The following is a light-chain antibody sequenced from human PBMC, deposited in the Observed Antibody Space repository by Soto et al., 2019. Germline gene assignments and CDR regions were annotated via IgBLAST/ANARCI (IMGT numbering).Light chain of an antibody. CDR1: SSNIGSHP. Sequence: QSVLTQPPSASGTPGQRVSISCSGSSSNIGSHPVNWYQQLPGTAPKLLLYGDNQRPSGVPDRFSGSKSGTSASLAISGLQSEDEAHYYCASWDNSPNGLYVFGTGTKVTVL. CDR2: GDN. CDR3: ASWDNSPNGLYV. V-gene: IGLV1-44*01. J-gene: IGLJ1*01.